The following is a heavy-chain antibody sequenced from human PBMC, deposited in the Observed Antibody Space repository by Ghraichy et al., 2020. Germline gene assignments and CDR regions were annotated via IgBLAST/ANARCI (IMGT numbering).Heavy chain of an antibody. J-gene: IGHJ2*01. Sequence: SETLSLTCTVSGGSITSSNYYWGWIRQTPGKGLEWIGSMHHSGSTYYNPSLNSRVTISVDTSKDQFSLKLTSVTAADTSVYYCMGSFTVIRYFHIWGRGTLVTVSS. CDR1: GGSITSSNYY. D-gene: IGHD4-23*01. V-gene: IGHV4-39*01. CDR3: MGSFTVIRYFHI. CDR2: MHHSGST.